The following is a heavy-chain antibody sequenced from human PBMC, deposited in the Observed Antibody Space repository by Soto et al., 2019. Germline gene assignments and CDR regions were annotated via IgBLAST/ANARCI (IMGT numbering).Heavy chain of an antibody. CDR2: ISYDGNNK. Sequence: QVQLVESGGGVVQPGRSLRLSCAASGFSLSNNGMHWVRQAPGKGLEWVAVISYDGNNKYYADSVKGRFTISRDNSKNTMYLEMNNLRAEDTAMYYCAQGGSGNYLTYYYYYGMDVWGQGTTVTVSS. V-gene: IGHV3-30*18. J-gene: IGHJ6*02. CDR3: AQGGSGNYLTYYYYYGMDV. D-gene: IGHD3-22*01. CDR1: GFSLSNNG.